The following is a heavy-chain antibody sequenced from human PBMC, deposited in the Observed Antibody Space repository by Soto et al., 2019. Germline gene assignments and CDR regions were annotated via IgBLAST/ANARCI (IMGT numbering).Heavy chain of an antibody. D-gene: IGHD3-9*01. Sequence: GGSLRLSCAASGFTFSNYGMHWVRQAPGKGLEWVAVISYDVGNKYYADSVKGRFTISRDNSKNTLYLQMNSLRAEDTAVYYCAKDLLRYFDWSPIDDWGLGTLVTVSS. CDR1: GFTFSNYG. V-gene: IGHV3-30*18. J-gene: IGHJ4*02. CDR2: ISYDVGNK. CDR3: AKDLLRYFDWSPIDD.